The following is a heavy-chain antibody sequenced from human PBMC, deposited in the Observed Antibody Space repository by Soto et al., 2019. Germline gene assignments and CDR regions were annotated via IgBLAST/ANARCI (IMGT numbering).Heavy chain of an antibody. Sequence: QVQLVESGGGLVKPGGSLRLSCAASGFTFSDSFMSWSRQTPGKGLEWLSYSSGRDGNIYYADCGRGRFTISRDNAKNSVYLQMNSLRAEDTAVYYCAGDQGPNYMAVWGKGTTVTVS. CDR2: SSGRDGNI. J-gene: IGHJ6*03. CDR3: AGDQGPNYMAV. V-gene: IGHV3-11*01. CDR1: GFTFSDSF.